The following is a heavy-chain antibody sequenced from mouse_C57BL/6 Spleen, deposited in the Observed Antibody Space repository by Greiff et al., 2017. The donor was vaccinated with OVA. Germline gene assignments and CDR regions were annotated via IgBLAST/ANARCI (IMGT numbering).Heavy chain of an antibody. Sequence: DVMLVESGGGLVKPGGSLKLSCAASGFTFSDYGMHWVRQAPEKGLEWVAYISSGSSTIYYADTVKGRFTISRDNAKNTLFLQMTSLRSEDTAMYYCARRGYYDYDGVFYAMDYWGQGTSVTVSS. J-gene: IGHJ4*01. CDR3: ARRGYYDYDGVFYAMDY. CDR1: GFTFSDYG. D-gene: IGHD2-4*01. V-gene: IGHV5-17*01. CDR2: ISSGSSTI.